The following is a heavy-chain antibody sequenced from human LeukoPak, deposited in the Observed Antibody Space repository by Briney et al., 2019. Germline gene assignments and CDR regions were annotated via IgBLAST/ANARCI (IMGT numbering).Heavy chain of an antibody. D-gene: IGHD3-10*01. V-gene: IGHV3-66*01. CDR2: MYSGGST. CDR1: GFTVSSNY. CDR3: ARDVRYYYGSGSNTGRR. Sequence: PGGSLRLSCAASGFTVSSNYMSWVRQAPGKGLEWVSVMYSGGSTYYADSVKGRFTISRDNSKNTLYLQMNSLRAEDTAVYYCARDVRYYYGSGSNTGRRWGQGTLVTVSS. J-gene: IGHJ4*02.